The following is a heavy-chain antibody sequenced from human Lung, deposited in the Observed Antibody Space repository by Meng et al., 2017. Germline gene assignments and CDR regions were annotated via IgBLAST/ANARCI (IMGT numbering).Heavy chain of an antibody. CDR3: ARGDQPWPHRFDP. D-gene: IGHD6-19*01. CDR1: GYTFTNYA. V-gene: IGHV1-3*01. J-gene: IGHJ5*02. Sequence: QVQLVQYGAEVKTPGASVRLSCMASGYTFTNYAIHWVRQAPGQRLEWMGWITAGNGNTKYSQKFQGRVTIIRDTSASTVYMELSSLRSEDTAVYYCARGDQPWPHRFDPWGQGTLVTVSS. CDR2: ITAGNGNT.